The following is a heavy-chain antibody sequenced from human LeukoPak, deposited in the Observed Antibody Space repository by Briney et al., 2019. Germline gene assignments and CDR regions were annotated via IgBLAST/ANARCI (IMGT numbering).Heavy chain of an antibody. CDR1: GFTFSSYA. V-gene: IGHV3-23*01. J-gene: IGHJ4*02. CDR2: ISGSGGST. D-gene: IGHD3-10*01. Sequence: GGSLRLSCAASGFTFSSYAMSWVRQAPGKGLEWVSAISGSGGSTYYADSVKGRFTISRDNSKNTLYLQMNSLRAEDTAVYYCANPYYYGSGSYLVSDYWGQGTLVTVSS. CDR3: ANPYYYGSGSYLVSDY.